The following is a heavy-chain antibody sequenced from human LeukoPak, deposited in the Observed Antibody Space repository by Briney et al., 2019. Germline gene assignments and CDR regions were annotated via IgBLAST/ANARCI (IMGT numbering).Heavy chain of an antibody. CDR3: ARDAYDDWNRLYYYYSMDV. V-gene: IGHV4-4*07. J-gene: IGHJ6*03. D-gene: IGHD3-3*01. CDR1: GGSMNTYY. Sequence: SETLSLTCNVSGGSMNTYYWSWIRQPAGKGLEWIGRIYSSGTTNYNASFRSRVTMSVDTSKTPFPPDLRSVTAADTAVYFCARDAYDDWNRLYYYYSMDVWGKGTTVTVSS. CDR2: IYSSGTT.